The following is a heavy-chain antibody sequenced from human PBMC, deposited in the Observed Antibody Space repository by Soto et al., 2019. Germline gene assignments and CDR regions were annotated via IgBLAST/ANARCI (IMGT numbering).Heavy chain of an antibody. J-gene: IGHJ6*02. CDR2: IMPIFRTP. CDR1: GGTFRNSA. V-gene: IGHV1-69*12. CDR3: ARDNVRPQLGGNYYYILDV. D-gene: IGHD3-3*02. Sequence: QVQLEQSGAEVKKPGSSVKVSCKASGGTFRNSAISWVRQAPGQGLEWMGGIMPIFRTPDYAHKFQGRVTITAAESTSTAYMELSGLRSEDTAVYYCARDNVRPQLGGNYYYILDVWGHGTMVNVSS.